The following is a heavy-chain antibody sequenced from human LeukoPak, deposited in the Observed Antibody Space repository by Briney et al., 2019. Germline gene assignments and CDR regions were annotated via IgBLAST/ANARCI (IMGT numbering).Heavy chain of an antibody. J-gene: IGHJ4*02. CDR1: GGSISSHY. CDR2: IYYSGST. CDR3: ARVFHGGVLGY. V-gene: IGHV4-59*08. Sequence: PSETLSLTCTVSGGSISSHYWSWIRQAPGKGLEWIGYIYYSGSTNYNPSLKSRVTISIDTSKNQFSLKLSSVAAADTAVYYCARVFHGGVLGYWGQGTLVTVSS. D-gene: IGHD2-15*01.